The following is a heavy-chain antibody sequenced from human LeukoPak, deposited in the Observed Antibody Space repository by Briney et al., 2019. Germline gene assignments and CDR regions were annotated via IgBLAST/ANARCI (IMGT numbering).Heavy chain of an antibody. D-gene: IGHD2-15*01. V-gene: IGHV3-48*03. CDR1: GFTFSSYE. J-gene: IGHJ6*02. Sequence: QPGGSLRLSCAASGFTFSSYEMNWVRQAPGKGLEWVSYISSSGSTIYYADSVKGRFTISRDNAKNSLYLQMNSLRAEDTAVYYCARDRSGSQYYYGMDVWGQGTTVTVSS. CDR2: ISSSGSTI. CDR3: ARDRSGSQYYYGMDV.